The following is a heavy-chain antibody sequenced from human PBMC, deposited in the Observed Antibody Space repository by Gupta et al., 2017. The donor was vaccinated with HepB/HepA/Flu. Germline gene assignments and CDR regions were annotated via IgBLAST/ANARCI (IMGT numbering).Heavy chain of an antibody. V-gene: IGHV1-2*02. D-gene: IGHD4-11*01. CDR3: AKSGTTDYTAVSGH. CDR1: GYTFTDDY. Sequence: QVQLVQSGAELKSPGASVKVSCKASGYTFTDDYMPWVRQAPGQGLEWMGWINPTSGDTNYAQNFQGRVTLTRDTAFSTAYMELNTLTFDDTAMYYCAKSGTTDYTAVSGHWGQGTLVSVSS. CDR2: INPTSGDT. J-gene: IGHJ4*02.